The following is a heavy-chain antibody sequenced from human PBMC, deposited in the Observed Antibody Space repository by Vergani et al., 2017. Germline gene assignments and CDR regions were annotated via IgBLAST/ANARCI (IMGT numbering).Heavy chain of an antibody. CDR1: GFTFDDYA. CDR3: AKDYYYGSGSHSFDY. CDR2: LSWNSGSI. V-gene: IGHV3-9*01. Sequence: EVQLLESGGGLVQPGRSLRLSCAASGFTFDDYAMHWVRQAPGKGLEWVSGLSWNSGSIGYADSVKGRFTISRDNAKNSLYLQMNSLRAEDTALYYCAKDYYYGSGSHSFDYWGQGTLVTVSS. D-gene: IGHD3-10*01. J-gene: IGHJ4*02.